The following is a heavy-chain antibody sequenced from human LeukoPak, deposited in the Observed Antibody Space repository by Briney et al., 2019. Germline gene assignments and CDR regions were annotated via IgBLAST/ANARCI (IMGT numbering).Heavy chain of an antibody. CDR3: ARDGGWGYYDL. CDR2: IDKHGNGK. V-gene: IGHV3-7*01. J-gene: IGHJ4*02. CDR1: GFTFSTSW. Sequence: GGSLRLSCVASGFTFSTSWVTWVRQAPGKGLEWVANIDKHGNGKYYVDSVKGRFAISRDYANNSVFLQMNSLRAEDTSVYYCARDGGWGYYDLWGQGTPATVSS. D-gene: IGHD3-16*01.